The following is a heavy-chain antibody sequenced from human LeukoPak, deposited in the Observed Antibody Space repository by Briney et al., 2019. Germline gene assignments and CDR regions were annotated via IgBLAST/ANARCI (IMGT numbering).Heavy chain of an antibody. CDR2: INTDGSST. V-gene: IGHV3-74*01. D-gene: IGHD6-19*01. CDR1: GFTFSSYW. J-gene: IGHJ6*02. Sequence: GGSLRLSCAASGFTFSSYWMHWVRQAPGKGLVWVSRINTDGSSTTYADSVKGRFTISRDNAKNSLYLQMNSLRAEDTAVYYCARDSSSGGRSPLGYYYYYGMNVWGQGTTVTVSS. CDR3: ARDSSSGGRSPLGYYYYYGMNV.